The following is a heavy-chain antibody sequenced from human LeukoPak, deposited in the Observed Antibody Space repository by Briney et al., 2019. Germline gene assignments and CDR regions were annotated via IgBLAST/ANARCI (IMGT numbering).Heavy chain of an antibody. CDR3: ARESFGTSRPSDY. J-gene: IGHJ4*02. V-gene: IGHV1-3*04. CDR2: INTGSGNT. CDR1: RYAFTSYA. Sequence: ASLKLSCKASRYAFTSYAMHWVRQAPGQRLEWMGWINTGSGNTKYSEKFQGRFTITRDTSANTAYMDLSSLGSEDTALYYCARESFGTSRPSDYWGQGTLVTVSS. D-gene: IGHD1-1*01.